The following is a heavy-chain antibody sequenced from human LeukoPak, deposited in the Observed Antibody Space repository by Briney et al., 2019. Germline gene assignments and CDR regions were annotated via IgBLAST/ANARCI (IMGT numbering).Heavy chain of an antibody. V-gene: IGHV3-7*03. D-gene: IGHD3-10*01. CDR2: IKQDGSEK. Sequence: GGSLRLSCAASGFIFKDYWMIWVRQAPGKGLEWVANIKQDGSEKYYVDSVRGRFTISRDNAESSLYLQMNSLRAEDTALYYCATLGSWGQGTLVTVSS. CDR3: ATLGS. CDR1: GFIFKDYW. J-gene: IGHJ4*02.